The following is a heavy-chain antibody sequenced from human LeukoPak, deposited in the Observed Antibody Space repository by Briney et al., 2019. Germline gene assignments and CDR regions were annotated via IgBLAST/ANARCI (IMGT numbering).Heavy chain of an antibody. CDR1: GGSFSGYY. Sequence: SETLSLTCAVYGGSFSGYYWSWIRQPPGKGLEWIGEINHSGSTNYNPSLKSRVTISVDTSKNQFSLKLSSVTAADTAVYYCASRPDYYDGSGYPNWFDPWGQGTLVTVSS. CDR2: INHSGST. J-gene: IGHJ5*02. D-gene: IGHD3-22*01. CDR3: ASRPDYYDGSGYPNWFDP. V-gene: IGHV4-34*01.